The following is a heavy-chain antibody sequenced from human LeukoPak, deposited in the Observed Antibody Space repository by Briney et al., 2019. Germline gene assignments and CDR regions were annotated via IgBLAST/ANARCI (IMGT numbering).Heavy chain of an antibody. D-gene: IGHD2-2*01. V-gene: IGHV4-30-4*01. Sequence: SQTLSLTCIVSGGSISSGDYYWSWIRQPPGKGLEWIGYIYYSGSTYYNPSLKSRLTISVDSSKNQFSLKLTSVAAADTAVYYCARMRRIVPRGMDVWGQGTTVTVSS. CDR2: IYYSGST. CDR3: ARMRRIVPRGMDV. J-gene: IGHJ6*02. CDR1: GGSISSGDYY.